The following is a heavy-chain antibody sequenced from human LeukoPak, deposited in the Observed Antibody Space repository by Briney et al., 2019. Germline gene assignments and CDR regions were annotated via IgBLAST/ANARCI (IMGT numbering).Heavy chain of an antibody. CDR2: IDPYNGNT. J-gene: IGHJ4*02. Sequence: GASVKVSCKASGYTFTTYGISWVRQAPGQGIEWMGWIDPYNGNTNHAQKFQGRVTLATDTSTSTAYMDLRSLRSDDTAMYYCAREIYGRFDFWGQGTLVTVSS. D-gene: IGHD4-17*01. CDR1: GYTFTTYG. CDR3: AREIYGRFDF. V-gene: IGHV1-18*01.